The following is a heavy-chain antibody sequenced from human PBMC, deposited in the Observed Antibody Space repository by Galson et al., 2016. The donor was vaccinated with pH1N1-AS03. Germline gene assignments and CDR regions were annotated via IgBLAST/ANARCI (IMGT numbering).Heavy chain of an antibody. V-gene: IGHV3-30*07. CDR3: VRDDATSYDAFDM. CDR2: ISYDGGKK. Sequence: SLRLSCAASGFTFSTCAMHWVRQAPGKGLEWVAAISYDGGKKYYPDSVKGRFTISRDNAKNSLHLQMNSLTADDTAVYYCVRDDATSYDAFDMWGQGTMITVSS. J-gene: IGHJ3*02. CDR1: GFTFSTCA. D-gene: IGHD2-2*01.